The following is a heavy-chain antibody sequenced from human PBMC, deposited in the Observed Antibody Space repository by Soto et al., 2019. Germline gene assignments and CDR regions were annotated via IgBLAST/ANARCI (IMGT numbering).Heavy chain of an antibody. CDR3: AREEAGTFFDY. D-gene: IGHD1-1*01. J-gene: IGHJ4*02. Sequence: QVQLVESGGGVVQPGRSLRLSCAASGFTFSSYAMHWVRQAPGKGLEWVAVISYDGSNKYYADSVKGRFTISRDNSKNTLYLQMNSLRAEDTAVYYCAREEAGTFFDYWGQGTLVTVSS. V-gene: IGHV3-30-3*01. CDR1: GFTFSSYA. CDR2: ISYDGSNK.